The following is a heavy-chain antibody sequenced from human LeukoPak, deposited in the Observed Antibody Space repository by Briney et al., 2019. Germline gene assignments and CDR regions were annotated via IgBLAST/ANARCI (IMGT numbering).Heavy chain of an antibody. V-gene: IGHV3-30*02. Sequence: PGGSLRLSCAASGFTFRSYAIYWVRQTPGKGLEWVAFIRYDGSNKIYADSVKGRFIISRDNAKNSMFLQMNSLRAEDTAVYYCVRDQGGAVSYWGQGTLVTVSS. CDR3: VRDQGGAVSY. D-gene: IGHD3-16*01. J-gene: IGHJ4*02. CDR2: IRYDGSNK. CDR1: GFTFRSYA.